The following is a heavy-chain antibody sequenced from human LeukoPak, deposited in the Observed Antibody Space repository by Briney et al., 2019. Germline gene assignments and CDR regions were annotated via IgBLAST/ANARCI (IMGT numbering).Heavy chain of an antibody. D-gene: IGHD3-22*01. CDR3: ARSRHSYDSTGFPHY. CDR2: IRQDGSDN. V-gene: IGHV3-7*03. Sequence: GGSLRLSCAASGFAFSHYWMSWVRQAPGKGLEWLANIRQDGSDNYYADSVKGRFTISRDNAKNSLSLQMNSLRAEDTALYYCARSRHSYDSTGFPHYWGQGTLVTVSS. J-gene: IGHJ4*02. CDR1: GFAFSHYW.